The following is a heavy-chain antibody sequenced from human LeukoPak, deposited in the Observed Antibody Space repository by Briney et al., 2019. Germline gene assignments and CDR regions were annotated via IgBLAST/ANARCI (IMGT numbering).Heavy chain of an antibody. J-gene: IGHJ4*02. Sequence: ASETLSLTCAVYGGSFSGYYWSWIRQPPGKGLEWIGEINHSGSTNYNPSLKSRVTISVDTSKNQFSLKLSSVTAADTAVYYCASRLLAVASQPEYYFDYWGQGTLVTVSS. CDR3: ASRLLAVASQPEYYFDY. V-gene: IGHV4-34*01. D-gene: IGHD6-19*01. CDR1: GGSFSGYY. CDR2: INHSGST.